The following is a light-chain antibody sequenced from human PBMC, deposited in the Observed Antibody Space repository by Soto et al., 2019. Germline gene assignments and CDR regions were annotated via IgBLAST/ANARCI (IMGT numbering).Light chain of an antibody. J-gene: IGKJ5*01. CDR2: DAS. CDR3: QQRSNWPSIT. Sequence: EIVLKQSPATLSLSPGERATLSCRASQSVSSYLAWYQQKPGQAPRLLIYDASNRATGIPARFSGSGSGTDFTLTISSLEPEDFAVYYCQQRSNWPSITFGQGTRLEIK. V-gene: IGKV3-11*01. CDR1: QSVSSY.